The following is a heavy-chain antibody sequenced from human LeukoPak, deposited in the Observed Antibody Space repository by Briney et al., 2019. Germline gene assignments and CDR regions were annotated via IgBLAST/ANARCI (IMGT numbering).Heavy chain of an antibody. CDR2: IYPGDSDT. Sequence: GESLKISCKGSGYSFTSHWIGWVRQMPGKGLEWMGIIYPGDSDTRYSPSFQGQVTISADKSISTAYLQWSSLKASDTAMYYCARSPMTTVTYFDYWGQGTLVTVSS. CDR1: GYSFTSHW. CDR3: ARSPMTTVTYFDY. V-gene: IGHV5-51*01. J-gene: IGHJ4*02. D-gene: IGHD4-17*01.